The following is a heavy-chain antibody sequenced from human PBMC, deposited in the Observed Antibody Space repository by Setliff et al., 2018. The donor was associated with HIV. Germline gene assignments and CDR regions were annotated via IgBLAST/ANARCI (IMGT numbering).Heavy chain of an antibody. V-gene: IGHV4-59*01. J-gene: IGHJ6*03. CDR3: ARTHYNFNLLEYYYYYYMDV. D-gene: IGHD3-3*01. Sequence: PSETLSLTCTVSGGSISSYSWSWIRQPPGKGLEWIGYIYYSGSTKYNPSFKSRVTISVDTSKTQFSLKLSSVTAADTAVYYCARTHYNFNLLEYYYYYYMDVWGKGTTVTVSS. CDR2: IYYSGST. CDR1: GGSISSYS.